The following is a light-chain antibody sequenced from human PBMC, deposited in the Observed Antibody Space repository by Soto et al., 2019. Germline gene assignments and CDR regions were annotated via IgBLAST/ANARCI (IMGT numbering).Light chain of an antibody. J-gene: IGKJ2*01. CDR1: QSVSSN. Sequence: EIVMTQSPATLSVTPGETATLSCRASQSVSSNLAWYQQKPGQAPRLLIYGAFTRATGIPARFGGSGPGTDFTLTISGLQSEDFAIYYCQQYSNWAYTFGRGTKLEIK. CDR2: GAF. V-gene: IGKV3-15*01. CDR3: QQYSNWAYT.